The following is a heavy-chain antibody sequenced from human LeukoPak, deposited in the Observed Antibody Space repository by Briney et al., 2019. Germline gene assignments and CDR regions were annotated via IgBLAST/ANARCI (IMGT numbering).Heavy chain of an antibody. CDR2: IYHSGST. J-gene: IGHJ4*02. V-gene: IGHV4-38-2*01. Sequence: SETLSLTCAVSGYSISSGYYWGWIRQPPGKGLEWIGSIYHSGSTYYNPSLKSRVTISVDTSKNQFSLKLSSASAADTAVYYSAVLFGYRYGKEVDYGGQASLVTVSS. D-gene: IGHD5-18*01. CDR3: AVLFGYRYGKEVDY. CDR1: GYSISSGYY.